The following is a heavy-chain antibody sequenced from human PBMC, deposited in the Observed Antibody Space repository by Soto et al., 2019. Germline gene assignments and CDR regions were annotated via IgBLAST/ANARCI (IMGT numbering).Heavy chain of an antibody. CDR3: ARVGLTTGSFDY. CDR1: GGSISSGDYY. Sequence: QVQLQESGPGLVKPSQTLSLTCTVSGGSISSGDYYWSWIRQPPGKGLEWIGYIYYSGSTYYNPSLRSRXXIXVXXSKNQFSLKLSSVTAADTAVYYCARVGLTTGSFDYWGQGTLVTVSS. D-gene: IGHD4-4*01. CDR2: IYYSGST. V-gene: IGHV4-30-4*01. J-gene: IGHJ4*02.